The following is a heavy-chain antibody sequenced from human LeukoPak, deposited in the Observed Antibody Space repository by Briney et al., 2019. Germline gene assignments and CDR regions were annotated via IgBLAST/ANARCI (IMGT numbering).Heavy chain of an antibody. J-gene: IGHJ4*02. CDR3: ARQSRDGDYIAKLFDY. CDR2: LYYSGNT. Sequence: SETLSLTCTVSGGSISNYYWSWIRQPPGKGLEWIGYLYYSGNTNYNPSLKSRVTISVDTSKNQFPLQLSSVTAADTAVYYCARQSRDGDYIAKLFDYWGQGTLVTVSS. V-gene: IGHV4-59*08. D-gene: IGHD4-17*01. CDR1: GGSISNYY.